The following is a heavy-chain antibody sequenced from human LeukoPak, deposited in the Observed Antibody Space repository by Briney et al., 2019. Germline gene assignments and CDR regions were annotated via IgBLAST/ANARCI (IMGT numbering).Heavy chain of an antibody. J-gene: IGHJ5*02. CDR2: INSDGTST. Sequence: PGGSLRLSCAASGFTFSDYWMHWVRQVPGKGLVWASRINSDGTSTVYADSVKGRFTMSRNNAKNMLYLEMDSLRAEDTAVYFCAREGLPYYESSGSYVWFDPWGQGTLVTVSS. CDR3: AREGLPYYESSGSYVWFDP. D-gene: IGHD3-22*01. CDR1: GFTFSDYW. V-gene: IGHV3-74*01.